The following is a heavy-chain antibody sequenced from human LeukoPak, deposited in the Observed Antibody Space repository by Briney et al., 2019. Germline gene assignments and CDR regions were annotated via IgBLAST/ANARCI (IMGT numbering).Heavy chain of an antibody. V-gene: IGHV5-51*01. Sequence: GESLKISCKGSGYSFTSYWIGWVRQMPGKGLEWLGIIYLGDSDTRYSPSFQGQVTISADKSISTAYLQWSSLKASDTAMYYCARGLWSGYNYFDYWGQGTLVTVSS. CDR2: IYLGDSDT. CDR3: ARGLWSGYNYFDY. CDR1: GYSFTSYW. D-gene: IGHD3-3*01. J-gene: IGHJ4*02.